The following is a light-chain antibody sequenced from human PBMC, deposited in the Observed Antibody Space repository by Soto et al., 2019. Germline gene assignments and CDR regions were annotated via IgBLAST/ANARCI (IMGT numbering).Light chain of an antibody. V-gene: IGLV2-14*01. CDR3: SSYTSSSTYVV. CDR2: DVS. J-gene: IGLJ2*01. CDR1: SNDVGGYNY. Sequence: QSALTQPASVSGSPGQSITISCTGTSNDVGGYNYVSWHQQHPGKAPKLIIYDVSNRPSGVSNRFSGSKSGNTASLTISGLQAEDEADYYCSSYTSSSTYVVFGGGTQLTVL.